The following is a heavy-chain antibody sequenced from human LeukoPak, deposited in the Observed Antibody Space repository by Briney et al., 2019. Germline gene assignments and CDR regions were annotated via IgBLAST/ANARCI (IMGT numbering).Heavy chain of an antibody. V-gene: IGHV4-38-2*01. J-gene: IGHJ4*02. Sequence: SETLSLTCAVSGYSISSGYYWGWIRQPPVRGLEWIGSIYHSGSTYYNPSLKSRVTISVDTSKNQFSLKLSSVTAANTAVYYCATTGGYSYDFDYWGQGTLVTVSS. D-gene: IGHD5-18*01. CDR2: IYHSGST. CDR1: GYSISSGYY. CDR3: ATTGGYSYDFDY.